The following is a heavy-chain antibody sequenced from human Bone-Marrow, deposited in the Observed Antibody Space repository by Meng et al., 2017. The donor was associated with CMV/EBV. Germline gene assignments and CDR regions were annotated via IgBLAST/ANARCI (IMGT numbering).Heavy chain of an antibody. CDR1: GDSISSSSYY. D-gene: IGHD3-3*01. Sequence: GSLRLSCTVSGDSISSSSYYWGWIRQPPGKGLEWIGSFYYSGRTYYSPSLKSRVTISADTSKNQFSLKLSSVTAADTAGFYCARHAFWSGYSSGLFDFWGQGTLVTVSS. CDR3: ARHAFWSGYSSGLFDF. J-gene: IGHJ4*02. CDR2: FYYSGRT. V-gene: IGHV4-39*01.